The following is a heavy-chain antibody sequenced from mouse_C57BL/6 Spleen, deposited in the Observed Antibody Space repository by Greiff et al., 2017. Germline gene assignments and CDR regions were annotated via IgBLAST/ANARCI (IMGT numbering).Heavy chain of an antibody. V-gene: IGHV1-52*01. CDR2: IDPSDSET. J-gene: IGHJ4*01. D-gene: IGHD2-1*01. Sequence: QVQLQQPGAELVRPGSSVKLSCKASGYTFTSYWMHWVKQRPIQGLEWIGNIDPSDSETHYNQKFKDKATLTVDKSSSTAYMQLSSLTSEDSAVYYCARGGHGNYAPMDYWGQGTSVTVSS. CDR1: GYTFTSYW. CDR3: ARGGHGNYAPMDY.